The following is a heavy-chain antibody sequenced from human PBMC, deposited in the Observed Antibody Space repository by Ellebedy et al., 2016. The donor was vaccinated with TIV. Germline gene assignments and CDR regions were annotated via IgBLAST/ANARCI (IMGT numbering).Heavy chain of an antibody. CDR3: ARRGGYSYGYADY. V-gene: IGHV5-51*01. CDR2: IYPGDSDT. Sequence: GESLKISCKGSGYSFTSYWIGWVRQMPGKGLEWMGSIYPGDSDTRYSPSFQGQVTISADKSITTAYLQWSSLKPSDTAMYYCARRGGYSYGYADYWGQGTLVTVSS. CDR1: GYSFTSYW. D-gene: IGHD5-18*01. J-gene: IGHJ4*02.